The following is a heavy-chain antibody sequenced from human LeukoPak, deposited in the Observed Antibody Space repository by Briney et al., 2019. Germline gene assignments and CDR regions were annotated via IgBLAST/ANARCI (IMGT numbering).Heavy chain of an antibody. CDR3: ARGAAVAGTHYYYMDV. CDR1: GGSISSGSYY. D-gene: IGHD6-19*01. V-gene: IGHV4-61*02. J-gene: IGHJ6*03. Sequence: PSQTLSLTCTVSGGSISSGSYYWSWIRQPAGKGLEWIGRIYTSGSTNYNPSLKSRVTISVDTSKNQFSLKLSSVTAADTAVYYCARGAAVAGTHYYYMDVWGKGTTVTVSS. CDR2: IYTSGST.